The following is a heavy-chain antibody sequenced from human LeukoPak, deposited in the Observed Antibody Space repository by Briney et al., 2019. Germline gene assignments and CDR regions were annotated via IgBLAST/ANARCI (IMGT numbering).Heavy chain of an antibody. J-gene: IGHJ4*02. Sequence: ASVKVSCKTSGYTFTTYAISWVRQAPGQGLEWMGWINTNTGNPTYAQGFFTGRYVFSLDTSINTAYLQITGLKADDTAVYYCGRDPKLGIRGYTYGYIDFWGQGTLVTVAS. CDR3: GRDPKLGIRGYTYGYIDF. CDR1: GYTFTTYA. V-gene: IGHV7-4-1*02. D-gene: IGHD5-18*01. CDR2: INTNTGNP.